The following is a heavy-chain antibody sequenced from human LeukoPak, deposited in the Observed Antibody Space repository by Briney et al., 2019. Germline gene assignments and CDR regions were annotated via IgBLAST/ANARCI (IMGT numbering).Heavy chain of an antibody. CDR3: ARLRPPRY. CDR2: INHSGST. CDR1: GGSISSSSYY. D-gene: IGHD6-6*01. J-gene: IGHJ4*02. V-gene: IGHV4-39*07. Sequence: SSETLSLTCAVYGGSISSSSYYWGWIRQPPGKGLEWIGEINHSGSTNYNPSLKSRVTISVDTSKNQFSLKLSSVTAADTAVYYCARLRPPRYWGQGTLVTVSS.